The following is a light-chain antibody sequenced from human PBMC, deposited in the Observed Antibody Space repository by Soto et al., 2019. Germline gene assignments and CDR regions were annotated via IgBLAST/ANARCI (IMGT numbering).Light chain of an antibody. CDR2: GAS. J-gene: IGKJ1*01. CDR1: QSVKNNY. V-gene: IGKV3-20*01. CDR3: QQYNNWPRT. Sequence: DIVLTQSPGTLSLSPGERATLSCRASQSVKNNYLAWYQQKPGQAPRLLIYGASSRATGVPDRFSGSGSGTDFTLTISSLQSEDFAVYYCQQYNNWPRTFGQGTKV.